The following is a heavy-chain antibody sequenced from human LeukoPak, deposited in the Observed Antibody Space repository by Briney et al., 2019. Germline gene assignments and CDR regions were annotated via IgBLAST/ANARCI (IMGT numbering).Heavy chain of an antibody. D-gene: IGHD6-6*01. CDR1: GGSISIYY. Sequence: SDTLSLTCTVSGGSISIYYWHWIRQPPGRGLDWLGYIYHSGSPNYTPSLQSRVTISVDTSKNQSSLNLNSVTAADTAVYYCARGGAARLHFQNWGQGTLVTVSS. J-gene: IGHJ1*01. V-gene: IGHV4-59*13. CDR2: IYHSGSP. CDR3: ARGGAARLHFQN.